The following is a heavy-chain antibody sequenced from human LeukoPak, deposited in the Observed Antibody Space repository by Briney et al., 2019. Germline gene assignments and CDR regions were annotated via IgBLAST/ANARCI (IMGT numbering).Heavy chain of an antibody. V-gene: IGHV3-7*01. CDR1: GFTLSTHW. Sequence: GGSLRLSCAASGFTLSTHWMNWVRQAPGRGLEWVANINQDGSEKYYVDSLKGRLTISRDNAKNSLYLQMNSLRAEDTAVYYCARLRNDYLDYWGQGTLVTVSS. J-gene: IGHJ4*02. D-gene: IGHD2-8*01. CDR2: INQDGSEK. CDR3: ARLRNDYLDY.